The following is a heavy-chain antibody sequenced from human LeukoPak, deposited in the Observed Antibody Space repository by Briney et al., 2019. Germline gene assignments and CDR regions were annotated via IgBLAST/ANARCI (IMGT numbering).Heavy chain of an antibody. CDR1: GFTFRGNG. J-gene: IGHJ4*02. CDR2: IWYDGSNR. V-gene: IGHV3-33*01. Sequence: GRSLRPSCAASGFTFRGNGMHWVRQAPGKGLEWVAIIWYDGSNRYYADSVKGRFTISRDNSKNTLFLQMNSLTAEDTAVYYCARDQGTSVTAMVGGHFDYWGPGTLVTASS. CDR3: ARDQGTSVTAMVGGHFDY. D-gene: IGHD4-17*01.